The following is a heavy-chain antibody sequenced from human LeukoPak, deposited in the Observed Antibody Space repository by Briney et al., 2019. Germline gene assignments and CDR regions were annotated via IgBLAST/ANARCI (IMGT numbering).Heavy chain of an antibody. Sequence: SETLSPTCTVSGGSISSYYWSWIRQPPGKGLEWIGYIYYSGSTNYNPSLKSRVTISVDTSKNQFSLKLSSVTAADTAVYYCARSYDFWSGNWFDPWGQGTLVTVSS. CDR3: ARSYDFWSGNWFDP. J-gene: IGHJ5*02. D-gene: IGHD3-3*01. CDR1: GGSISSYY. V-gene: IGHV4-59*01. CDR2: IYYSGST.